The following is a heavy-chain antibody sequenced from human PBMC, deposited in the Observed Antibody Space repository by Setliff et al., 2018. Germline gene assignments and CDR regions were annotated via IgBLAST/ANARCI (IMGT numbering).Heavy chain of an antibody. V-gene: IGHV1-2*02. CDR3: ARDLNRWFGEFDY. Sequence: ASVKVSCKASGYTFAGYYMHWVRQAPGQGLEWMGWINPNSGGANYAQKFQGRVTMTRDTSISTGYMELSRLRSDDTAVYYCARDLNRWFGEFDYWGQGTPVT. J-gene: IGHJ4*02. D-gene: IGHD3-10*01. CDR1: GYTFAGYY. CDR2: INPNSGGA.